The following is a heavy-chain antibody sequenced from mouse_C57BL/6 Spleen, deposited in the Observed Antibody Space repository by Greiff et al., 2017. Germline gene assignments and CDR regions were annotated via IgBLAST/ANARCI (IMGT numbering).Heavy chain of an antibody. CDR2: IRSKSNNYAT. V-gene: IGHV10-1*01. Sequence: EVQLVESGGGLVQPKGSLKLSCAASGFSFNTYAMNWVRQAPGKGLEWVARIRSKSNNYATYYADSVKDRFTISRDDSESMLYLQMNNLKTEDTAMYYCVRHGLLPAMDYWGQGTSVTVSS. CDR3: VRHGLLPAMDY. D-gene: IGHD2-3*01. CDR1: GFSFNTYA. J-gene: IGHJ4*01.